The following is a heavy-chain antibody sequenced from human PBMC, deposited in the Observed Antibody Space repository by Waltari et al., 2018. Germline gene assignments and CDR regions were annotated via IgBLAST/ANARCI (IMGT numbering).Heavy chain of an antibody. CDR2: IKSKADGGTT. Sequence: EVQLVESGGGLVKPGGSLRLSCAASGFTFINAWRSWVRQAPGKGLEWVARIKSKADGGTTDYSATVKGRFTISRDDSKNTLYLQMSSLKTEDTAVYFCATAMGNYWGQGTLVTVSS. V-gene: IGHV3-15*01. J-gene: IGHJ4*02. D-gene: IGHD3-10*01. CDR3: ATAMGNY. CDR1: GFTFINAW.